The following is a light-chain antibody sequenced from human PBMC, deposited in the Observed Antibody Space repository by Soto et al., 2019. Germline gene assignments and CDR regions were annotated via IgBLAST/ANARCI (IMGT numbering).Light chain of an antibody. V-gene: IGKV3-11*01. CDR2: DPS. J-gene: IGKJ4*01. CDR1: QSVSSH. CDR3: QQRSNWPLT. Sequence: EIVLTQSPATLSLSPGERAALSCRASQSVSSHLAWYQQKPGQAPRLLISDPSNRATGIPTRFSRSGSGTDFTLIVSSLEPEDLAVYYCQQRSNWPLTFGGGTKVEIK.